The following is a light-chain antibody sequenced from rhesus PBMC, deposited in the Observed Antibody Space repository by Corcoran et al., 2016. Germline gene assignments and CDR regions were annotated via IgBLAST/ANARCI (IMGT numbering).Light chain of an antibody. CDR1: QGINKE. Sequence: DIQMTQSPSSLSASVGDRVTVTCRASQGINKELSWYQQKPGKATTILIYAASWLKTGVSSRFGGSGSGTVYTLTISSLQPEDVATYYCLQDYTTPYSFGQGTKVEIK. CDR3: LQDYTTPYS. CDR2: AAS. V-gene: IGKV1-94*01. J-gene: IGKJ2*01.